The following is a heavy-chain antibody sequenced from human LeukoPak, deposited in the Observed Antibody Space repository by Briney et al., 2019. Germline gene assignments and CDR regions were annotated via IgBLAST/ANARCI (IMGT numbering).Heavy chain of an antibody. CDR3: ASLDAYGLSWFDP. CDR2: INPSGGST. Sequence: ASVTVSCTASGYTFTSYYMHWVRQAPGQGLEWMGIINPSGGSTSYAQKFQGRVTMTRDTSTSTVYMELSSLRSEDTAVYYCASLDAYGLSWFDPWGQGTLVTVSS. D-gene: IGHD4-17*01. V-gene: IGHV1-46*01. CDR1: GYTFTSYY. J-gene: IGHJ5*02.